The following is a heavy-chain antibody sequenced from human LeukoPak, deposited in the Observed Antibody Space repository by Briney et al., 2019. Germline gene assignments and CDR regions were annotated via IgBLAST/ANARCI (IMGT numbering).Heavy chain of an antibody. D-gene: IGHD6-19*01. J-gene: IGHJ3*02. CDR2: IIPILGIA. CDR1: GGTFSSYA. V-gene: IGHV1-69*04. Sequence: GASVKVSCKASGGTFSSYAISWVRQAPGQGLEWMGRIIPILGIANYAQKFQGRVTITADKSTSTAYMELSSLRSEDTAVYYCARSFRIAVAGRGAAFGIWGQGTMVTVSS. CDR3: ARSFRIAVAGRGAAFGI.